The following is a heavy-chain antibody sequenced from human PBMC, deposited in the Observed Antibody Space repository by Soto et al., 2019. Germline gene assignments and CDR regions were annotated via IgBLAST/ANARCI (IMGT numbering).Heavy chain of an antibody. CDR3: ARDISSGWYEEYYFDY. D-gene: IGHD6-19*01. Sequence: SQTLSLTCAISGDSVSSNSAAWNWIRQSPSRGLEWLGRTYYRSKWYNDYAVSVKSRITINPDTSKNQFSLQLNSVTPEDTAVYYSARDISSGWYEEYYFDYWGQGTLVTVSS. V-gene: IGHV6-1*01. CDR1: GDSVSSNSAA. CDR2: TYYRSKWYN. J-gene: IGHJ4*02.